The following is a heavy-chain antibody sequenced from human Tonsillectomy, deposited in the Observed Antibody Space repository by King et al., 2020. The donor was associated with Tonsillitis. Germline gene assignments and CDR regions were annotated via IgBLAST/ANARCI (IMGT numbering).Heavy chain of an antibody. CDR2: ILVNRSRL. Sequence: VQLVESGGGLVQPGRSLRLSCAASGLTLDDYARHWVRLAPVKGLLWVSGILVNRSRLCVSVSVKGRFTISSDNAKNSLYLQINSLRAEDTALYYCARDKRVVISTLFDYWGQGTLVTVSS. J-gene: IGHJ4*02. CDR1: GLTLDDYA. CDR3: ARDKRVVISTLFDY. D-gene: IGHD3-22*01. V-gene: IGHV3-9*01.